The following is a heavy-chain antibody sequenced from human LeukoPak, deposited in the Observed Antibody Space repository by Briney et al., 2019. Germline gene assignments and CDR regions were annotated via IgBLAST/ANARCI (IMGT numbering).Heavy chain of an antibody. V-gene: IGHV3-7*01. J-gene: IGHJ4*02. CDR1: GFTFSSYW. D-gene: IGHD2-15*01. CDR3: ASRSSVAASGPG. CDR2: INQDGSEK. Sequence: PGGSLRLYCAASGFTFSSYWMSCVRQAPGKGLEWVANINQDGSEKYYVDSVKGRFTISRDNAKNSLYLQMSSLRAEDTALYYCASRSSVAASGPGWGQGTLVTVSS.